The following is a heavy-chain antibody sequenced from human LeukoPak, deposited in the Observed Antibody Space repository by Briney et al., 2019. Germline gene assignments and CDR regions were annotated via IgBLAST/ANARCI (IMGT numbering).Heavy chain of an antibody. J-gene: IGHJ6*03. D-gene: IGHD3-10*01. V-gene: IGHV4-34*01. Sequence: SETLSLTCAVYGGSFSGYYWSWIRQPPGKGLEWIGEINHSGSTNYNPSLKSRVTISVDTSKNQFSLKLSSVTAADTAVYYCARGPTRIRGVIIYYYYMDVWGKGTTVTVSS. CDR1: GGSFSGYY. CDR3: ARGPTRIRGVIIYYYYMDV. CDR2: INHSGST.